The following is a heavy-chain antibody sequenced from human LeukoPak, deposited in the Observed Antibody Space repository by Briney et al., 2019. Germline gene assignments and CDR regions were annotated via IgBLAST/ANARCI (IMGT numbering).Heavy chain of an antibody. J-gene: IGHJ4*02. CDR3: ARQLWNYFDY. D-gene: IGHD5-18*01. V-gene: IGHV4-30-2*01. CDR1: GGSISSGGYS. CDR2: IYHSGTT. Sequence: SETLSLTCAVSGGSISSGGYSWSWIRRPPGKGLEWIGYIYHSGTTYSNPSLKSRVTISVDTSKNQFSLKLSSVTAADTAVYYCARQLWNYFDYWGQGTLVTVSS.